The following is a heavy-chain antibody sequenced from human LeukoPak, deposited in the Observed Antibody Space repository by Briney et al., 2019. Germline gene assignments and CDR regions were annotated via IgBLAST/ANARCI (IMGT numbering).Heavy chain of an antibody. CDR2: INPNSGGT. D-gene: IGHD6-19*01. CDR1: GYTFTGYY. CDR3: ARDLGGPSGLYGRDYYYGMDV. Sequence: ASVKDSCKASGYTFTGYYMHWVRQAPGQGLEWMGWINPNSGGTNYAQKFQGWVTMTRDTSISTAYMELSRLRSDDTAVYYCARDLGGPSGLYGRDYYYGMDVWGQGTTVTVSS. V-gene: IGHV1-2*04. J-gene: IGHJ6*02.